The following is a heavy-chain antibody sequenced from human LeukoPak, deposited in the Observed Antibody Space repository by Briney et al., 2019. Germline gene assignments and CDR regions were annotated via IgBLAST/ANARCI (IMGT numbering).Heavy chain of an antibody. J-gene: IGHJ6*02. CDR2: ISGSGGST. CDR1: GFTFSSYA. Sequence: GGSLRLSCAASGFTFSSYAMSWVRQAPGKGLEWVSAISGSGGSTYYAHSVKGRFTISRDNSKNTLYLQMNSLRAEDTAVYYCAKDDDFWSGYYQPYYYYGMDVWGQGTTVTVSS. V-gene: IGHV3-23*01. CDR3: AKDDDFWSGYYQPYYYYGMDV. D-gene: IGHD3-3*01.